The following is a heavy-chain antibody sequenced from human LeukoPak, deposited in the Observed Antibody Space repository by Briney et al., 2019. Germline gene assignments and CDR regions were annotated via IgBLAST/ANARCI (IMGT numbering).Heavy chain of an antibody. V-gene: IGHV1-2*02. D-gene: IGHD1-26*01. J-gene: IGHJ3*02. CDR1: RYTFTDYY. CDR2: INPARGDT. CDR3: ARPSGTYLLLDPFDS. Sequence: ASVPVSCMASRYTFTDYYMHWVRQAPGQGLAWMGWINPARGDTNYAQKLQGRVTSSRDTSISTAYMELSRLGSDDTAVYYCARPSGTYLLLDPFDSWGQGTIVTV.